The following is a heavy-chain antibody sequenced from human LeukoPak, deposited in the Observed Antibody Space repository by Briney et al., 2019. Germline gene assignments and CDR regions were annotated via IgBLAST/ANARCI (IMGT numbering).Heavy chain of an antibody. CDR2: IYPGDSDT. J-gene: IGHJ4*02. CDR3: ARLDYYDSSGPTGLDY. Sequence: GESLKISCKGSGYSFTSYWIGWVGQMPGKGLEWMGIIYPGDSDTRYSPSFQGQVTISADTSISTAYLQWSSLKASDTAMYYCARLDYYDSSGPTGLDYWGQGTLVTVSS. V-gene: IGHV5-51*01. D-gene: IGHD3-22*01. CDR1: GYSFTSYW.